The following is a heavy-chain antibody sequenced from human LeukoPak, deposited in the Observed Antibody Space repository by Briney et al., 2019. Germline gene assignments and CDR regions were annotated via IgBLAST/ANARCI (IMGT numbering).Heavy chain of an antibody. J-gene: IGHJ4*02. CDR1: GFNVIDAW. D-gene: IGHD4-17*01. CDR3: TTDFGDYGAYYFDY. Sequence: GGSLRLSCAVSGFNVIDAWMNWVRQDPGKGLEWVALLKSKTNGGTTDYASPVKDRFTISRHDSKNTLYLQMNSLKTEDTAVYYCTTDFGDYGAYYFDYWGQGTLVTVSS. CDR2: LKSKTNGGTT. V-gene: IGHV3-15*01.